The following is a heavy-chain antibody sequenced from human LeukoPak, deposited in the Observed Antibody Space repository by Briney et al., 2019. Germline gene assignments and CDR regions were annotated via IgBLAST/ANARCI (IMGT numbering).Heavy chain of an antibody. Sequence: ASVKVSCKASGYTFTGYYMHWVRQAPGQGLEWMGQISPNSGGTLYAQKFQGRVTMTRDTSISAAYMEMSRLRSDDTAVYYCARGLDTAMDNLDYWGQGTLVTVSS. CDR2: ISPNSGGT. J-gene: IGHJ4*02. V-gene: IGHV1-2*06. D-gene: IGHD5-18*01. CDR1: GYTFTGYY. CDR3: ARGLDTAMDNLDY.